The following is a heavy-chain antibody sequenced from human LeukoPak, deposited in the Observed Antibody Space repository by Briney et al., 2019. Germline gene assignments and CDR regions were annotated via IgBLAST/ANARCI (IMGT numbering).Heavy chain of an antibody. J-gene: IGHJ5*02. V-gene: IGHV4-34*01. CDR2: INHSGST. CDR1: GFTFSDYY. Sequence: GSLRLSCAASGFTFSDYYMSWIRQPPGKGLEWIGEINHSGSTNYNPSLKSRVTISVDTSKNQFSLKLSSVTAADTAVYYCARGGGGGYSSSWYSRNWFDPWGQGTLVTVSS. D-gene: IGHD6-13*01. CDR3: ARGGGGGYSSSWYSRNWFDP.